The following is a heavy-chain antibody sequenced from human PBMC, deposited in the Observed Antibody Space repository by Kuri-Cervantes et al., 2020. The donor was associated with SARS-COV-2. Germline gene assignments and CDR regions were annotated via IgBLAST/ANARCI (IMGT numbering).Heavy chain of an antibody. J-gene: IGHJ4*02. V-gene: IGHV1-2*02. CDR3: TRDGSGSDHFDH. Sequence: ASVKVSCKVSGYTLTELSMHWVRQAPGKGLEWMGWINPNSGGTNYAQKFQGRVTMTRDTSISTAYTELSSLRSEDTAVYYCTRDGSGSDHFDHWGQGTLVTVSS. CDR2: INPNSGGT. CDR1: GYTLTELS. D-gene: IGHD5-12*01.